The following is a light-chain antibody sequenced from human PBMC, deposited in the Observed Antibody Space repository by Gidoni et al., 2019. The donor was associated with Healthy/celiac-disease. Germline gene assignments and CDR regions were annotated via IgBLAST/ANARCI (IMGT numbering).Light chain of an antibody. CDR3: QQYNSYST. V-gene: IGKV1-5*03. J-gene: IGKJ1*01. CDR2: KAS. Sequence: DIQMTQSPSTLSASVGYRVTITCRASQSISSWLAWYQQKPGKAPKLRIYKASSVESGVPSRFSGSGSGTEFNLTISSLQPDDFATYYCQQYNSYSTFGQGTKVEIK. CDR1: QSISSW.